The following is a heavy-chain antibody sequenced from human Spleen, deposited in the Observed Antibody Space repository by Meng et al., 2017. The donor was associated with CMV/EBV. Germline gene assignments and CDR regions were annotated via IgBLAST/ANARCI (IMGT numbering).Heavy chain of an antibody. D-gene: IGHD2-15*01. CDR2: MYHTGIT. Sequence: GSLRLSCSVSGDSLRSYYWRWIRQSPGKGLEWLGYMYHTGITDYNPSFESRLTISIDTSKNQFFLKMKSVTAADTAVYYCARGIVVRGTRFDHWGQGTLVTVSS. J-gene: IGHJ4*02. V-gene: IGHV4-59*01. CDR3: ARGIVVRGTRFDH. CDR1: GDSLRSYY.